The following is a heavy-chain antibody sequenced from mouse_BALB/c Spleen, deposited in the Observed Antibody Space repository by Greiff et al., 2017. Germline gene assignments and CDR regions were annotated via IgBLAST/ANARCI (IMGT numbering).Heavy chain of an antibody. V-gene: IGHV5-4*02. CDR3: ARENYYGNYFDY. D-gene: IGHD2-1*01. J-gene: IGHJ2*01. CDR1: GFTFSDYY. CDR2: ISDGGSYT. Sequence: EVQVVESGGGLVKPGGSLKLSCAASGFTFSDYYMYWVRQTPEKRLEWVATISDGGSYTYYPDSVKGRFTISRDNAKNNLYLQMSSLKSEDTAMYYCARENYYGNYFDYWGQGTTLTVSS.